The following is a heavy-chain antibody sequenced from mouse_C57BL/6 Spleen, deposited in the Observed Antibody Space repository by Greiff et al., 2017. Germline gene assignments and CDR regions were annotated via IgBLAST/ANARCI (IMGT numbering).Heavy chain of an antibody. V-gene: IGHV1-52*01. D-gene: IGHD1-1*01. CDR3: AREDPTGLYFDY. Sequence: VQLQQSGAELVRPGSSVKLSCKASGYTFTSYWMHWVKQRPIQGLEWIGNIDPSDSETHYNQKFKDKATLTVDKSSSTAYMQLSSLTSEDSAVYYCAREDPTGLYFDYWGQGTTLTVSS. J-gene: IGHJ2*01. CDR1: GYTFTSYW. CDR2: IDPSDSET.